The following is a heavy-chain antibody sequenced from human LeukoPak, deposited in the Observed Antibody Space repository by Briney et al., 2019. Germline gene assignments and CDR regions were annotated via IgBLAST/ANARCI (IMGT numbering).Heavy chain of an antibody. V-gene: IGHV4-59*01. CDR3: VIYIALTGTFDY. D-gene: IGHD6-19*01. Sequence: SETLSLTCAVSGGSITSYYWSWIRQPPGKGLEYIGYIYNSDTTNYNPSLKSRVTISLDTSKNQFSLKLSSVTAADTAVYYCVIYIALTGTFDYWGQGALITVSS. CDR1: GGSITSYY. J-gene: IGHJ4*02. CDR2: IYNSDTT.